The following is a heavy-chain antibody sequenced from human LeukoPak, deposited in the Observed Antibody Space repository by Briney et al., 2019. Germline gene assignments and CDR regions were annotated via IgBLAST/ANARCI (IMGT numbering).Heavy chain of an antibody. CDR2: LKHDGSEK. Sequence: GGSLRLSCAAYGLTFSRHCMTWVRQAPGKGLEWVANLKHDGSEKNYVDSVKGRFTISRDNAKNSLYLQMNSLRAEDTAVYYCATPLDYYDRSDSHQGGDWGQGTLVTVSS. D-gene: IGHD3-22*01. CDR3: ATPLDYYDRSDSHQGGD. J-gene: IGHJ4*02. CDR1: GLTFSRHC. V-gene: IGHV3-7*03.